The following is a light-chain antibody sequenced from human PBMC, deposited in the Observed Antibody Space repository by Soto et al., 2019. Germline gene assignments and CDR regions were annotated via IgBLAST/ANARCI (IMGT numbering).Light chain of an antibody. CDR2: EVN. CDR1: SSDIGGYNS. J-gene: IGLJ3*02. CDR3: SSSAGTNSFVL. Sequence: QSALTQPPSASGSPGQSVTISCTGTSSDIGGYNSVSWYQQHPGKAPKLMIYEVNKRPLGVPERFSGSKSGNTDSLTVSRLQADDEADYYCSSSAGTNSFVLFGGGTKLTVL. V-gene: IGLV2-8*01.